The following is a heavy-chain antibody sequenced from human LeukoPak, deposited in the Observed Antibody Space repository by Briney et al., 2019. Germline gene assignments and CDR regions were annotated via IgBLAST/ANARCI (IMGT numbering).Heavy chain of an antibody. CDR3: ARAFPRYCSSTSCYAYYYGMDV. CDR1: GYTSTSHG. J-gene: IGHJ6*04. Sequence: GASVKVSCKASGYTSTSHGISWVRQAPGQGREWMGWISAYNGNTNYAQTLQGRVTMTTDTSTSTAYMELRSLRSDDTAVYYCARAFPRYCSSTSCYAYYYGMDVWGKGTTVTVSS. CDR2: ISAYNGNT. V-gene: IGHV1-18*04. D-gene: IGHD2-2*01.